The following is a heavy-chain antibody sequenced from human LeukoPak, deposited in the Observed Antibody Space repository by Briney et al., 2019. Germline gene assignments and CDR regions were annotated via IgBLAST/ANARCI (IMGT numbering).Heavy chain of an antibody. Sequence: ASVKVSCKASGGTFSSYAISWVRQAPGQGLEWMGRIIPILGIANYAQKFQGRVTITADKSTSTAYMELSSLRSEDTAVYYCARARGLELPFDYWGQGTLVTVSS. V-gene: IGHV1-69*04. CDR2: IIPILGIA. D-gene: IGHD1-26*01. CDR3: ARARGLELPFDY. CDR1: GGTFSSYA. J-gene: IGHJ4*02.